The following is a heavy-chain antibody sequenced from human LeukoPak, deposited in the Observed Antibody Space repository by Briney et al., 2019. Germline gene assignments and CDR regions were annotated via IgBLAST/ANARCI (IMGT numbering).Heavy chain of an antibody. D-gene: IGHD3-3*01. CDR1: GGSISSYY. Sequence: ASETLSLTCTVSGGSISSYYWSWIRQPPGKGLEWIGYIYYSGSTNYNPSLKSRVTISVDTSKNQFSLKLSSVTAADTAVYYCARNNYDFWSGYYRHWGQGTLVTVSS. J-gene: IGHJ4*02. V-gene: IGHV4-59*01. CDR3: ARNNYDFWSGYYRH. CDR2: IYYSGST.